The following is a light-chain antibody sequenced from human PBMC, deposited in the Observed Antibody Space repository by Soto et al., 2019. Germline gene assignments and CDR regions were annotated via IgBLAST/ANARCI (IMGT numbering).Light chain of an antibody. CDR1: GSRLHSNGYNY. V-gene: IGKV2-28*01. CDR3: MQALQTPIT. CDR2: LGS. Sequence: DVVMTQSPLSLPVTLGQPASIACRSSGSRLHSNGYNYLDWYLQKPGQSPQLLIYLGSNRASGVPDRFSGSGSGTDFTLKISRVEAEDVGVYYCMQALQTPITFGQGTRLEI. J-gene: IGKJ5*01.